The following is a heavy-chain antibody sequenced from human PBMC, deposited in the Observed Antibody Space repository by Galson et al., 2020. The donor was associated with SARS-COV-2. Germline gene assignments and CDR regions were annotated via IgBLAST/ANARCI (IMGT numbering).Heavy chain of an antibody. D-gene: IGHD1-26*01. J-gene: IGHJ4*02. V-gene: IGHV3-30-3*01. CDR3: ARDAGAYLDY. CDR1: AFTFTSYA. CDR2: IAYDGSNK. Sequence: GESLKTSGAASAFTFTSYAMHWVRHAPGKGLEWVAVIAYDGSNKYYADSVKGRFTISRDNSKNTLYLQMNSLRAEDTAVYYCARDAGAYLDYWGQGTLVTVSS.